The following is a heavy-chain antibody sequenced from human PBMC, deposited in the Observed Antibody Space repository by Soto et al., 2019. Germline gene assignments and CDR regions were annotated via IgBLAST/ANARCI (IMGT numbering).Heavy chain of an antibody. CDR2: IYHSGST. V-gene: IGHV4-4*02. CDR1: SGSISSSNW. CDR3: ARAETTVTPSGAFDI. Sequence: PSETLSLTCAVSSGSISSSNWWSWVRQPPGKGLEWIGEIYHSGSTNYNPSLKSRVTISVDKSKNQFSLKLSSVTAADTAVYYCARAETTVTPSGAFDIWGQGTMVTVSS. J-gene: IGHJ3*02. D-gene: IGHD4-17*01.